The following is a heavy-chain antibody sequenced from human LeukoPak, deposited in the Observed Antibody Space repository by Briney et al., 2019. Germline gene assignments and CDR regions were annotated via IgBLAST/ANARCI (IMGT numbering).Heavy chain of an antibody. CDR2: IYYSGST. V-gene: IGHV4-59*01. CDR1: GGSISSYY. Sequence: SETLSLACTVSGGSISSYYWSWIRQPPGKGLEWIGYIYYSGSTNYNPSLKSRVTISVDTSRNQFSLKLSSVTAADTAVYYCAREYSGSYNYWGQGTLVTVSS. D-gene: IGHD1-26*01. J-gene: IGHJ4*02. CDR3: AREYSGSYNY.